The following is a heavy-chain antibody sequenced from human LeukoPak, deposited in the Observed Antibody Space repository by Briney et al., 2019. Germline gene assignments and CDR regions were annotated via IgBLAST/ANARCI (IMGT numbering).Heavy chain of an antibody. J-gene: IGHJ4*02. D-gene: IGHD3-16*01. CDR2: ISAYNGNT. Sequence: ASVKVSCKASGYTFTSYGISRVRQAPGQGLEWMGWISAYNGNTNYAQKLQGRVTMTTDTSTSTAYMELRSLRSDDTAVYYCAREADYVSPPATFDYWGQGTLVTVSS. CDR3: AREADYVSPPATFDY. V-gene: IGHV1-18*01. CDR1: GYTFTSYG.